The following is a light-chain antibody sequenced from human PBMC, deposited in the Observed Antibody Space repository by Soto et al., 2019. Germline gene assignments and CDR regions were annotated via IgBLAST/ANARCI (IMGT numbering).Light chain of an antibody. J-gene: IGKJ5*01. V-gene: IGKV3-11*01. Sequence: EFVLTQSPGTLSLSPGERATLSCRASQTVRNNYLAWYQQKPGQAPRLLIYDASNRATGIPARFSGSGSGTDFTLTISSLEPEDFAVYYCQQRSNWPPTTFGQGTRLEI. CDR2: DAS. CDR1: QTVRNNY. CDR3: QQRSNWPPTT.